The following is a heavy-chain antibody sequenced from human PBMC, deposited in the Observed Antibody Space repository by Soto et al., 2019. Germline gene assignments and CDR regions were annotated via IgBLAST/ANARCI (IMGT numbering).Heavy chain of an antibody. CDR1: GFAFSSYS. D-gene: IGHD2-15*01. Sequence: SGFAFSSYSMNWVRQAPGKGLEWVAVISYDGSNKYYADSVKGRFTISRDNSKNTLYLQMNSLRAEDTAVYYCAKETYSGPLDYWGQGTLVTVSS. J-gene: IGHJ4*02. CDR3: AKETYSGPLDY. CDR2: ISYDGSNK. V-gene: IGHV3-30*18.